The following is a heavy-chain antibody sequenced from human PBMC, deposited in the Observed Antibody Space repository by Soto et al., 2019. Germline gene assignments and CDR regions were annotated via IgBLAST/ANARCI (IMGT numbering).Heavy chain of an antibody. V-gene: IGHV1-46*01. CDR2: INPSGGST. J-gene: IGHJ4*02. Sequence: GASVKVSCKASGYTFTSYYMHWVRQAPGQGLEWMGIINPSGGSTSYAQKFQGRVTMTRDTSTSTVYMELSSLRSEDTTVYYCARDPILAIFGVVIRPDFDYWGQGTLVTVSS. D-gene: IGHD3-3*01. CDR1: GYTFTSYY. CDR3: ARDPILAIFGVVIRPDFDY.